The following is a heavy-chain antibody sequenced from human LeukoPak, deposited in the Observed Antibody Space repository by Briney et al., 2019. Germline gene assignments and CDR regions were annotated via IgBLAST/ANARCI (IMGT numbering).Heavy chain of an antibody. CDR1: GFTFNSYW. CDR2: INSDGSST. J-gene: IGHJ4*02. V-gene: IGHV3-74*01. Sequence: PGVALRLSCAASGFTFNSYWMHLVRQTPGKGLVWVAHINSDGSSTSYADSVKGRFTISRDNAKNTVYLQMNSLRAEDTAVYYCVRDNRSYNFDYWGQGTLVTVSS. CDR3: VRDNRSYNFDY. D-gene: IGHD1-26*01.